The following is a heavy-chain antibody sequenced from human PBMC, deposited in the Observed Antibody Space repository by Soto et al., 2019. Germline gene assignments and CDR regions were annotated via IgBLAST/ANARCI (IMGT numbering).Heavy chain of an antibody. CDR3: AREGYDCWSGYLDVYYGMDV. D-gene: IGHD3-3*01. V-gene: IGHV3-48*02. Sequence: GGSLRLSCAASGFTFSSYSMNWVRQAPGKGLEWVSYISSSSTIYYADSVKGRFTISRDNAKNSLYLQMNSLRDEDTAVYYCAREGYDCWSGYLDVYYGMDVWGQGTKVTVSS. J-gene: IGHJ6*02. CDR1: GFTFSSYS. CDR2: ISSSSTI.